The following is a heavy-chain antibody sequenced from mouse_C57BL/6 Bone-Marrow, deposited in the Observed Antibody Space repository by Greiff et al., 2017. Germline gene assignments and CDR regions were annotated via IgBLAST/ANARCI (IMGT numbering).Heavy chain of an antibody. CDR1: GYTFTRYW. V-gene: IGHV1-61*01. D-gene: IGHD4-1*01. CDR3: ARGELGFAY. Sequence: QVQLQQPGAELVRPGSSVKLSCKASGYTFTRYWMDWVKQRPGQGLEWIGNIYPSDSETHYNQKFKDKATLTVDKASSTAYMQLSSLTSEDSAVYYCARGELGFAYWGQGNLVTGSA. CDR2: IYPSDSET. J-gene: IGHJ3*01.